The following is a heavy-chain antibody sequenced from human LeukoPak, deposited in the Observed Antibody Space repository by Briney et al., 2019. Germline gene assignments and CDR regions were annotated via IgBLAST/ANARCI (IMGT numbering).Heavy chain of an antibody. CDR3: ARDPGNWYFDL. CDR1: GFTFSSYS. V-gene: IGHV3-21*01. CDR2: VSSSSSYI. J-gene: IGHJ2*01. Sequence: AGPLSLSCAASGFTFSSYSLNWVRQAPGKGLEWVSYVSSSSSYIYHAAPVKGRFTTSRNNAKKSLYLQMNSLSAEDTAVYYCARDPGNWYFDLWGRGTLVTVSS.